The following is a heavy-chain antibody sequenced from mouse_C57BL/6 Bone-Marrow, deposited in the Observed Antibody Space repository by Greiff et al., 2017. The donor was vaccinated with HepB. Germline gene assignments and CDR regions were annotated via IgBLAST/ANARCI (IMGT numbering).Heavy chain of an antibody. CDR3: ARSGDGSSPWFAY. CDR1: GYALTNYL. CDR2: INPGSGGT. V-gene: IGHV1-54*01. Sequence: QVQLKESGAELVRPGTSVKVSCKASGYALTNYLIEWVKQRPGQGLEWIGVINPGSGGTNYNEKFKGKATLTADKSSSTAYMQLSSLTSEDSAVYFCARSGDGSSPWFAYWGQGTLVTVSA. J-gene: IGHJ3*01. D-gene: IGHD1-1*01.